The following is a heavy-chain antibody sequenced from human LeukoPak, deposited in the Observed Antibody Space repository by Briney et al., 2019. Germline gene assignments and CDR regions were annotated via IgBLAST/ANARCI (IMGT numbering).Heavy chain of an antibody. V-gene: IGHV3-21*01. J-gene: IGHJ4*02. CDR2: ITSGGDYI. CDR3: ARGHYDVLAASYKWTPDY. Sequence: GGSLRLSCAASGFTFNTFNMNWVRQAPGKGLEWVSSITSGGDYIYYADSVKGRFTTSRDNAKNSLSLQLNSLRVEDTAVYYCARGHYDVLAASYKWTPDYWGQRTLVTVSS. D-gene: IGHD3-9*01. CDR1: GFTFNTFN.